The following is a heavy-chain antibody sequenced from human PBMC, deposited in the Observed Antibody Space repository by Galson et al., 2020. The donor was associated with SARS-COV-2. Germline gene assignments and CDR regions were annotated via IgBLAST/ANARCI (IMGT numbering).Heavy chain of an antibody. D-gene: IGHD2-15*01. CDR2: IYYSGST. CDR3: ARSGYCSGGSCYGRWWFDP. V-gene: IGHV4-31*03. Sequence: SETLSLTCTVSGGSISSGGYYWSWIRQHPGKGLEWIGYIYYSGSTYYNPSLKSRVTISVDTFKNQFSLKLSSVTAADTAVYYCARSGYCSGGSCYGRWWFDPWGQGTLVTVSS. CDR1: GGSISSGGYY. J-gene: IGHJ5*02.